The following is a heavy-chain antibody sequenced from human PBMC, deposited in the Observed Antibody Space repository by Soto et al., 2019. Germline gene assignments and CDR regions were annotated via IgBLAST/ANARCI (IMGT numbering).Heavy chain of an antibody. V-gene: IGHV3-23*01. CDR1: GFAFISYA. D-gene: IGHD1-26*01. CDR2: VTASGGST. Sequence: EVQLLESGGGLVQPGGSLRLSCAASGFAFISYAMSWVCQAPGKGLEWVSTVTASGGSTYYADSVKGRFTISRDNSKNTLYLQMNSLKAEDTAVYYCAKDLTVGAGHPIDAFDIWGLGTKVTVSS. CDR3: AKDLTVGAGHPIDAFDI. J-gene: IGHJ3*02.